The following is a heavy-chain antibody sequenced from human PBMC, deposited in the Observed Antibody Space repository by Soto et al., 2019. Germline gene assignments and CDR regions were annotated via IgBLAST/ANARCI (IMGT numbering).Heavy chain of an antibody. V-gene: IGHV1-2*04. D-gene: IGHD3-9*01. CDR1: GDTFTNYG. J-gene: IGHJ4*01. Sequence: GASVKVSCKASGDTFTNYGISWVRQAPGQGLEWMGWINPNSGGTNYAQKFQGWVTMTRDTSISTAYMELSRLRSDDTAVYYCARSDIWYFDWLPPFDYWG. CDR2: INPNSGGT. CDR3: ARSDIWYFDWLPPFDY.